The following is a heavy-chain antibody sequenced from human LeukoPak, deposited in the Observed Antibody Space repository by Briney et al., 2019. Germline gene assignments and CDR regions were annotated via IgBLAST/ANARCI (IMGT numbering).Heavy chain of an antibody. V-gene: IGHV3-23*01. CDR3: AKYFDWLLGAFDI. CDR1: GFTFSSYA. CDR2: ISGSGGST. J-gene: IGHJ3*02. D-gene: IGHD3-9*01. Sequence: GGSLRLSCAASGFTFSSYAMSWVRQAPGKGLEWVSAISGSGGSTYYADSVKGRFTVSRDNSKNTLYLQMNSLRAEDTAVYYCAKYFDWLLGAFDIWGQGTMVTVSS.